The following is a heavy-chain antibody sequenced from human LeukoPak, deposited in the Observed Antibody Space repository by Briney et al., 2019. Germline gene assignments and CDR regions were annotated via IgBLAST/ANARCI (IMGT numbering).Heavy chain of an antibody. J-gene: IGHJ4*02. V-gene: IGHV1-2*06. CDR3: ARDTLYSSGWYGY. Sequence: ASVKVSCKASGYTFTGYYMHWVRQAPGQGLEWMGRINPNSGGTNYAQKFQGRVTMTRDTSISTAYMELSRLRSEDTAVYYCARDTLYSSGWYGYWGQGTLVTVSS. D-gene: IGHD6-19*01. CDR2: INPNSGGT. CDR1: GYTFTGYY.